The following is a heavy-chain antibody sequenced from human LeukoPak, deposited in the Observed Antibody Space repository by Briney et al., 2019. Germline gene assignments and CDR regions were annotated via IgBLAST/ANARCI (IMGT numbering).Heavy chain of an antibody. Sequence: PGGSLRLSCAASGFTFSSYAMSWVRQAPGKGLEWVSAISGSGGSTYYADSVKGRFTISRDNSKNTPYLQMNSLRAEDTAVYYCAKDVYCSGGSCYSDHYYYYGMDVWGQGTTVTVSS. D-gene: IGHD2-15*01. CDR3: AKDVYCSGGSCYSDHYYYYGMDV. CDR2: ISGSGGST. V-gene: IGHV3-23*01. J-gene: IGHJ6*02. CDR1: GFTFSSYA.